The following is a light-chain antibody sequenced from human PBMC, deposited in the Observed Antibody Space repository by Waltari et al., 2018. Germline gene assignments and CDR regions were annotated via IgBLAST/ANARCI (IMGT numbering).Light chain of an antibody. CDR2: RNG. V-gene: IGLV1-47*01. J-gene: IGLJ1*01. Sequence: QSVLTQPPSASATPAQSVTISCPVSTSHSGNYYVYWYQQLHGAAPNLLVYRNGPRPSGVPDRFSGSKSDTSTSLTISGLRSEDEAEYYCASWDDSLSAYVFGTGTKVTVL. CDR1: TSHSGNYY. CDR3: ASWDDSLSAYV.